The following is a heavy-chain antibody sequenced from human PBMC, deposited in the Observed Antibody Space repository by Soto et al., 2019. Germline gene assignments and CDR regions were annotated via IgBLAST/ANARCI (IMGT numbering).Heavy chain of an antibody. Sequence: ESGGGLVQPGRSLGLSCTASGFTFGDYAMSWFRQAPGKGLEWVGFIRSKAYGGTTEYAASVKGRFTISRDDSKSIAYLQMNSLKTEDTAVYYCTRDPTPDTVTTTLGAFDIWGQGTMVTVSS. CDR3: TRDPTPDTVTTTLGAFDI. V-gene: IGHV3-49*03. D-gene: IGHD4-17*01. CDR1: GFTFGDYA. CDR2: IRSKAYGGTT. J-gene: IGHJ3*02.